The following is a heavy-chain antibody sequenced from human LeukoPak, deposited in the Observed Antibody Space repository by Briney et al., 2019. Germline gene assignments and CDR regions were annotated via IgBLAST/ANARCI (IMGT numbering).Heavy chain of an antibody. D-gene: IGHD3-22*01. CDR3: ARDTSSGYYYDYYYYGMDV. V-gene: IGHV4-4*07. CDR1: GGSISSYY. J-gene: IGHJ6*02. Sequence: PSETLSLTCTVSGGSISSYYWSWIRQPAGKGLEWIGRIYTSGSTNYNPSLKSRVTMSVDTSKNQFSLKLSSVTAADTAVYYCARDTSSGYYYDYYYYGMDVWGQGTTVTVSS. CDR2: IYTSGST.